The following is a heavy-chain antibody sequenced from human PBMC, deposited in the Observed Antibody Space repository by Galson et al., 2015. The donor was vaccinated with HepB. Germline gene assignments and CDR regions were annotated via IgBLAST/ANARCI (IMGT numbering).Heavy chain of an antibody. J-gene: IGHJ5*02. D-gene: IGHD4-23*01. V-gene: IGHV3-74*03. Sequence: SLRLSCAASGFTFSNYWMHWVRQAPGKGLVWVARINTDGSVTTYADSVKGRFTISRDNAKNTVYLQMNSLRAEDMAVYYCARAPNRWRDPWGQGTLVTVSS. CDR2: INTDGSVT. CDR3: ARAPNRWRDP. CDR1: GFTFSNYW.